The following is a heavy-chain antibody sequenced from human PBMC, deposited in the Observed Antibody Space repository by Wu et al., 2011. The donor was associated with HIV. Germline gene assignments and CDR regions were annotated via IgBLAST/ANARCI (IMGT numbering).Heavy chain of an antibody. CDR3: ARSRTDFGGRYLDN. CDR1: GYTFTDYY. CDR2: LNLNSGGT. D-gene: IGHD4-23*01. Sequence: QVQLVQSGAEVKEPGASVMVSCKATGYTFTDYYIHWVRQAPGQGLEWMGELNLNSGGTRFAQKFQGRVTMTKDTSISTAYVQLSGLKSDDTAVYFCARSRTDFGGRYLDNWGQGTVVAVSS. J-gene: IGHJ4*02. V-gene: IGHV1-2*02.